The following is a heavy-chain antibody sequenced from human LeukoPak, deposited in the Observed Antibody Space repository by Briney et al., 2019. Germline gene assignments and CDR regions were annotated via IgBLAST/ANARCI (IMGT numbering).Heavy chain of an antibody. CDR1: GFTFDDYA. D-gene: IGHD2-2*01. J-gene: IGHJ4*02. Sequence: GRSLRLSCAASGFTFDDYAMHWVRQAPGKGLEWVSGISWNSGSIDYADSVKGRFTISRDNAKNSLYLQMNSLRAEDTALYYCAKDRGFEGVPAAHFDYWGQGTLVTVSS. CDR3: AKDRGFEGVPAAHFDY. V-gene: IGHV3-9*01. CDR2: ISWNSGSI.